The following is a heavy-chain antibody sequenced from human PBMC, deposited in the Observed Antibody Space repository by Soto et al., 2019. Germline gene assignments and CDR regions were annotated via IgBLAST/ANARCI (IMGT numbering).Heavy chain of an antibody. J-gene: IGHJ4*02. CDR3: AKDRWRYYDILTGYYFPDD. CDR1: GFTFSSYA. Sequence: SLRLSCAASGFTFSSYAMSWVRQAPGKGLEWVSAISGSGGSTYYADSVKGRFTISRDNSKNTLYLQMNSLRAEDTAVYYCAKDRWRYYDILTGYYFPDDWGQGTLVIVSS. CDR2: ISGSGGST. V-gene: IGHV3-23*01. D-gene: IGHD3-9*01.